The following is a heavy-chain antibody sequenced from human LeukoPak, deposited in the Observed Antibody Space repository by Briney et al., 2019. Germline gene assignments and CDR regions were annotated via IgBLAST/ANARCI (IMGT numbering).Heavy chain of an antibody. CDR1: SGSISYHY. V-gene: IGHV4-59*11. CDR2: IYSNGNT. Sequence: PSETLSLTCTISSGSISYHYWNWIRQPPGKGLEWIGEIYSNGNTNYNPSLKSRVAISLDTSKNQFSLRLSSVTAADTAVCYCARDKGRTGTSEFDSWRQGTLVTVSS. CDR3: ARDKGRTGTSEFDS. D-gene: IGHD1-1*01. J-gene: IGHJ4*02.